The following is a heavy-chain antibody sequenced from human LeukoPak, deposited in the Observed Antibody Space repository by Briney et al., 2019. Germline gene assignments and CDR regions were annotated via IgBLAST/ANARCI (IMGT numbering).Heavy chain of an antibody. CDR3: AKNTYYYDSSGYSLFGAFDI. J-gene: IGHJ3*02. V-gene: IGHV3-33*06. CDR2: IWYDGSNK. D-gene: IGHD3-22*01. CDR1: GFTFGDYA. Sequence: SGGSLRLSCTASGFTFGDYAMSWIRQAPGKGLEWVAVIWYDGSNKYYADSVKGRFTISRDNSKNTLYLQMNSLRAEDTAVYYCAKNTYYYDSSGYSLFGAFDIWGQGTMVTVSS.